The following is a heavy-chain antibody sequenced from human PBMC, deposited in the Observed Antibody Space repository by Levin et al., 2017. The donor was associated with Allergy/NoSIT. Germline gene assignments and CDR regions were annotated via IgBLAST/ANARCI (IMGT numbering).Heavy chain of an antibody. J-gene: IGHJ4*02. D-gene: IGHD6-13*01. V-gene: IGHV3-23*01. Sequence: GGSLRLSCAASGFTFSSSAMSWVRQAPGKGLEWVSAISTSSDYIFYADSVKGRFTISRDNSKNRLYLQMSSLRVEDTAVYFCAKGGLQLGYSFDAWGQGALVTVSS. CDR1: GFTFSSSA. CDR3: AKGGLQLGYSFDA. CDR2: ISTSSDYI.